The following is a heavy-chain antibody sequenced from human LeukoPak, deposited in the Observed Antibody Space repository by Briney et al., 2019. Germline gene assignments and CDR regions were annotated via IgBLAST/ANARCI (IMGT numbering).Heavy chain of an antibody. J-gene: IGHJ6*03. D-gene: IGHD4-17*01. V-gene: IGHV1-18*01. CDR3: ARDRWPVTRIQYYYYMDV. CDR2: IRNYNGNT. CDR1: GYTFTSYG. Sequence: ASVKVSCKASGYTFTSYGISWVRQAPGQGLEWMGWIRNYNGNTKYAQKLQGRVTMTTDTSTRTVYMELSSLRSEDTAVYYCARDRWPVTRIQYYYYMDVWGKGTTVTVSS.